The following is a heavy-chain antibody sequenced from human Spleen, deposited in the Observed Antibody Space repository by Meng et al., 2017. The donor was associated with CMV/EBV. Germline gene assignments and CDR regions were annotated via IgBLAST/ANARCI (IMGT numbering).Heavy chain of an antibody. Sequence: GGSLRLSCAASGFTFSSYAMHWVRQAPGKGLEWVAVISYDGSNKYYADSVKGRFTISRDNSKNTLYLQMNSLRAEDTAVYYCARGGRGNFWSGYYTEYYFDYWGQGTLVTVSS. D-gene: IGHD3-3*01. CDR2: ISYDGSNK. CDR3: ARGGRGNFWSGYYTEYYFDY. V-gene: IGHV3-30*04. J-gene: IGHJ4*02. CDR1: GFTFSSYA.